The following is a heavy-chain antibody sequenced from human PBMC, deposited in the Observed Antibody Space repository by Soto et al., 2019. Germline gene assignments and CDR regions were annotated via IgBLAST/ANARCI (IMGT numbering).Heavy chain of an antibody. CDR3: ARGRPYGMDV. CDR1: GFTFGSYW. CDR2: IDSDGSST. Sequence: SGGSLRLSXAASGFTFGSYWMNWVRQAPGKGLVWVSRIDSDGSSTTYADSVKGRFTTSRDNAKNTLYLQMSSLRVEDTAVYYCARGRPYGMDVWGQGTTVTVSS. V-gene: IGHV3-74*01. J-gene: IGHJ6*02.